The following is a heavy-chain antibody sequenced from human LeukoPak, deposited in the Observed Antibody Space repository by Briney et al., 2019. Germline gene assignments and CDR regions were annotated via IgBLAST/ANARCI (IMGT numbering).Heavy chain of an antibody. CDR2: ISSSSSYI. CDR1: GFTFSSYS. Sequence: GGSLRLSCAASGFTFSSYSMNWVRQAPGKGLEWVSSISSSSSYIYYADSVKGRFTISRDNAKNSLYLQMNSLRAEDTAVYYCAGDREWFGEPSFDYWGQGTLVTVSS. V-gene: IGHV3-21*01. CDR3: AGDREWFGEPSFDY. D-gene: IGHD3-10*01. J-gene: IGHJ4*02.